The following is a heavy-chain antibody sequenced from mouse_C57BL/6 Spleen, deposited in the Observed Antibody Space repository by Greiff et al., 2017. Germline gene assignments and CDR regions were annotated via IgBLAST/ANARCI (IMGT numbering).Heavy chain of an antibody. D-gene: IGHD2-4*01. Sequence: QVQLQQPGAELVKPGASVKLSCKASGYTFTSYWMHWVKQRPGQGLEWIGMIHPNSGSTNYNEKFKSKATLTVDKSSSTAYMQLSSLTSEDSAVYYCARPIYYDYDVGAMDYWGQGTSVTVSS. CDR3: ARPIYYDYDVGAMDY. CDR1: GYTFTSYW. V-gene: IGHV1-64*01. CDR2: IHPNSGST. J-gene: IGHJ4*01.